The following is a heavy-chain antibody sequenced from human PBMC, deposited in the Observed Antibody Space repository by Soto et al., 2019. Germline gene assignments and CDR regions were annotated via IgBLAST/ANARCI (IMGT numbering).Heavy chain of an antibody. CDR1: GDSVSSSRAA. CDR2: TYYRSRWYS. J-gene: IGHJ3*02. Sequence: QVPLQQSGPGLVRPSQTLSLTCAISGDSVSSSRAAWGWIRQSPSRGLEWLGRTYYRSRWYSDYAESVKSRITIKPDTYKNQLSLQLNSATPEDTAVYYCAREDSAGTNDALDMWGQGTMVTVSS. V-gene: IGHV6-1*01. CDR3: AREDSAGTNDALDM. D-gene: IGHD3-10*01.